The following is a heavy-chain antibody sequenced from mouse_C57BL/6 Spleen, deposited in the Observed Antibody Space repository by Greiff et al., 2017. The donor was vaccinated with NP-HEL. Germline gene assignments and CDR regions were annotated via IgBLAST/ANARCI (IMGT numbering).Heavy chain of an antibody. V-gene: IGHV1-82*01. CDR1: GYAFSSSW. CDR3: ARTPYGSSYLYYAMDY. J-gene: IGHJ4*01. D-gene: IGHD1-1*01. Sequence: QVQLQQSGPELVKPGASVKISCKASGYAFSSSWMNWVKQRPGKGLEWIGRIYPGDGDTNYNGKFKGKAKLTADKSSSTAYMQLSSLTSEDSAVYFCARTPYGSSYLYYAMDYWGQGTSVTVSS. CDR2: IYPGDGDT.